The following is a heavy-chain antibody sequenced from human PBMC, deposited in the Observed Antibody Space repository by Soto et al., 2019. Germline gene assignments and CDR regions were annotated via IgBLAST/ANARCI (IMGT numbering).Heavy chain of an antibody. CDR1: GGSISSGDYY. D-gene: IGHD4-17*01. Sequence: QVQLQESGPGLVKPSQTLSLTCTVSGGSISSGDYYWSWIRQPPGKGLEWIGYIYYSGSTYYNPSLKSRVTIAVDTSKNQFSLKLSSVTAADTAVYYCARVGGDPYYYYGMDVWGQGTTVTVSS. CDR3: ARVGGDPYYYYGMDV. CDR2: IYYSGST. V-gene: IGHV4-30-4*01. J-gene: IGHJ6*02.